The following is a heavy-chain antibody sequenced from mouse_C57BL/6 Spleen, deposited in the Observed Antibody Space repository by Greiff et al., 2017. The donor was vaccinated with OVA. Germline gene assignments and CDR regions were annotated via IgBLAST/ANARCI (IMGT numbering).Heavy chain of an antibody. Sequence: VQLQQSGAELVRPGASVKLSCTASGFNIKDYYMHWVKQRPEQGLEWIGRIDPEDGDTEYAPKFQGKATMTADTSSNTAYLQHSSLTSEDTAVYYCARDYGGWYFDYWGEGTALTVSS. D-gene: IGHD1-1*01. CDR3: ARDYGGWYFDY. CDR2: IDPEDGDT. V-gene: IGHV14-1*01. J-gene: IGHJ2*01. CDR1: GFNIKDYY.